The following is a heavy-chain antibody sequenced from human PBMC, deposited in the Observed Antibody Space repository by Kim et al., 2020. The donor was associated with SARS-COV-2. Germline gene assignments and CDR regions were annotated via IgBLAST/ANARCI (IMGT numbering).Heavy chain of an antibody. J-gene: IGHJ4*02. D-gene: IGHD6-19*01. Sequence: VKGRCTISRDNAKNALYLQMNSLRAEDTAVYYCAGDRRGFHSSGWYPLDYWGQGTLVTVSS. V-gene: IGHV3-11*06. CDR3: AGDRRGFHSSGWYPLDY.